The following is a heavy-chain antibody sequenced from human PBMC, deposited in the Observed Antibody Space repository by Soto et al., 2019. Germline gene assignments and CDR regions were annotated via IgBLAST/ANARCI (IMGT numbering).Heavy chain of an antibody. D-gene: IGHD6-13*01. Sequence: SETLTLTCTVSGGSISSGGYYWSWIRQHPGKGMEWIGYIYYSGSTYYNPSLKSRVTISVDTSKNQFSLKLSSVTAADTAVYYFARRSSSTTRRYYYYGMDVWGQGTTVTVSS. CDR1: GGSISSGGYY. CDR2: IYYSGST. J-gene: IGHJ6*02. CDR3: ARRSSSTTRRYYYYGMDV. V-gene: IGHV4-31*03.